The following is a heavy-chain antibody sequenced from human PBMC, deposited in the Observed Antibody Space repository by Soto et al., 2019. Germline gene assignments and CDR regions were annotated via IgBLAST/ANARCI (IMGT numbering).Heavy chain of an antibody. V-gene: IGHV3-23*01. J-gene: IGHJ4*02. CDR2: ISGSGGST. CDR3: AKISGDFWSCYYSVDY. Sequence: PAGTLRLSCAASGFTFSSYDMSWVRQAPGKGLEWVSAISGSGGSTYYADSVKGRFTISRDNSKNTLYLQMNSLRAEDTAVYYYAKISGDFWSCYYSVDYWGQGTLVTVSS. CDR1: GFTFSSYD. D-gene: IGHD3-3*01.